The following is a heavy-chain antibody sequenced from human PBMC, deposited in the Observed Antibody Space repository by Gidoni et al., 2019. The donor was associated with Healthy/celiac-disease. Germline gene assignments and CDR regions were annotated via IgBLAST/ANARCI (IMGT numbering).Heavy chain of an antibody. J-gene: IGHJ3*02. V-gene: IGHV1-69*02. D-gene: IGHD5-18*01. CDR2: IIPILGIA. Sequence: QVQLVQSGAAVKKPGSSVKVSCKASGGTFSSYTISWVRQAPGQGLEWMGRIIPILGIANYAQKFQGRVTITADKSTSTAYMELSSLRSEDTAVYYCASLLGGYSYDTNDAFDIWGQGTMVTVSS. CDR1: GGTFSSYT. CDR3: ASLLGGYSYDTNDAFDI.